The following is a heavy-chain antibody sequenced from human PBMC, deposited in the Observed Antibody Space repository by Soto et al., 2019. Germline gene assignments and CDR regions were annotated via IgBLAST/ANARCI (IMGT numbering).Heavy chain of an antibody. CDR2: IIPILGIA. CDR3: ESYVVLWFGELLAHHSDY. D-gene: IGHD3-10*01. J-gene: IGHJ4*02. CDR1: GGTFSSYT. Sequence: SVKVSCKASGGTFSSYTISWVRQAPGQGLEWMGRIIPILGIANYAQKFQGRVTITADKSTSTAYMELSSLRSEDTAVYYCESYVVLWFGELLAHHSDYWGQG. V-gene: IGHV1-69*02.